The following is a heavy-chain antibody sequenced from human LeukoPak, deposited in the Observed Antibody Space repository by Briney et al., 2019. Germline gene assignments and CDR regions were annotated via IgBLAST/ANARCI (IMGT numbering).Heavy chain of an antibody. CDR2: INHSGST. D-gene: IGHD5-18*01. CDR3: ARGVGYSYGLSPFDY. CDR1: GGSFSGYY. J-gene: IGHJ4*02. V-gene: IGHV4-34*01. Sequence: SETLSLTCAVYGGSFSGYYWSWIRQPPGKGLEWIGEINHSGSTNYNPSLKSRVTISVDTSKNQFPLKLSSVTAADTAVYYCARGVGYSYGLSPFDYWGQGTLVTVSS.